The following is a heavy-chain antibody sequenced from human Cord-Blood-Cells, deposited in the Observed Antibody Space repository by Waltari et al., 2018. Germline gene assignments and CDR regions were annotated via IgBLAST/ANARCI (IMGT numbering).Heavy chain of an antibody. J-gene: IGHJ5*02. V-gene: IGHV1-24*01. CDR3: ATGLLWFGEP. CDR2: FDPEDSET. D-gene: IGHD3-10*01. CDR1: GYTLTELS. Sequence: QVQLVQSGAEVKKPGASVKVSCKVSGYTLTELSMHGVRQAPGKGLEWMGGFDPEDSETIYAQKFQGRVTMTDDTSTDTAYMELSSLRSEDTAVYYCATGLLWFGEPWGQGTLVTVSS.